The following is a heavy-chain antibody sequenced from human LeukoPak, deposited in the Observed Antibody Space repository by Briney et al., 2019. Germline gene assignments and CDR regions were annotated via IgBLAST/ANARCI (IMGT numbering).Heavy chain of an antibody. CDR2: FDPEDGET. V-gene: IGHV1-24*01. CDR1: GYTLTELS. J-gene: IGHJ3*02. Sequence: GAPVKVSCKVSGYTLTELSIHWVRQAPGKGLEWMGGFDPEDGETIYAQKFQGRVTMTEDTSTDTAYMELSSLRSEDTAVYYCATFAPGITMITSAFDIWGQGTMVTVSS. CDR3: ATFAPGITMITSAFDI. D-gene: IGHD3-22*01.